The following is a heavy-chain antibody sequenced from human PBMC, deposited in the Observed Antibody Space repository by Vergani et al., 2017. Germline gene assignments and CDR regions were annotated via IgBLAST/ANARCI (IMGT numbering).Heavy chain of an antibody. CDR3: AGYSNYEPLDY. V-gene: IGHV3-23*03. J-gene: IGHJ4*02. CDR1: GFTFSSYA. D-gene: IGHD4-11*01. CDR2: IYSGGSST. Sequence: EVQLLESGGGLVQPGGSLRLSCAASGFTFSSYAMSWVRQAPGKGLEWVSVIYSGGSSTYYADSVKGRFTISRDNSKNTLYLQMNSLRAEDTAVYYCAGYSNYEPLDYWGQGTLVTVSS.